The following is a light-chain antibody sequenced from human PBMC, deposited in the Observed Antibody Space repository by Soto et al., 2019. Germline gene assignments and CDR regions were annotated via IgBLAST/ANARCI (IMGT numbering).Light chain of an antibody. CDR3: CSYAGSSTWV. Sequence: QSALTQPASVSGSPGQSITISCTGTSSDVGTYNLVSWFQQYPGKAPKLMIYEDTKRPSGASNRFSGSKSGNTASLTISGLQAEDEADYYCCSYAGSSTWVFGGGTQLTVL. J-gene: IGLJ3*02. V-gene: IGLV2-23*01. CDR2: EDT. CDR1: SSDVGTYNL.